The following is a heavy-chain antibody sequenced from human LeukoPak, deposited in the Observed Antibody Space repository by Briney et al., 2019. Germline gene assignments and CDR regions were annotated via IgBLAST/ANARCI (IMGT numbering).Heavy chain of an antibody. CDR3: ARERVMYYYGAGSPDY. V-gene: IGHV3-43*02. CDR2: ISGDGDSA. Sequence: GGSLRLSCGTSGFTFDDYVMHWVRQPPGKGLQWVSLISGDGDSADYADSVKGRFTISRDNSRNSLYLQMNSLRTEDTALYYCARERVMYYYGAGSPDYWGQGTLVTVSS. D-gene: IGHD3-10*01. J-gene: IGHJ4*02. CDR1: GFTFDDYV.